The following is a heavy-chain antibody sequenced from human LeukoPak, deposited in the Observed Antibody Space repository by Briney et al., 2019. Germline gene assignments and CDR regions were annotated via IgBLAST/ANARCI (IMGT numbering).Heavy chain of an antibody. V-gene: IGHV1-58*02. CDR2: IVVGSGNT. J-gene: IGHJ3*02. D-gene: IGHD3-22*01. CDR1: GFTFTSSA. Sequence: ASVKVSCKASGFTFTSSAMQWVRQARGQRLEWIGWIVVGSGNTNYAQKFQERVTISVDTSKNQFSLKLSSVTAADTAVYYCARENYEIALDIWGQGTMVTVSS. CDR3: ARENYEIALDI.